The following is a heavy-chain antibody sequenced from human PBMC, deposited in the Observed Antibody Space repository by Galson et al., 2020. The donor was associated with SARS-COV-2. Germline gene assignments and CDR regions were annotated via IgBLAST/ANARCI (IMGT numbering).Heavy chain of an antibody. D-gene: IGHD3-10*01. CDR1: GYTITPYW. Sequence: ESLKIPCQGSGYTITPYWNSWVRQMPGKGLEWMGRIDPSDSYNNYGPSFQGHVAISVDNFLSTAYLQWSSLKASDTAIYYCARPRCGDDAFDIWGPGTMVTVSS. V-gene: IGHV5-10-1*01. J-gene: IGHJ3*02. CDR3: ARPRCGDDAFDI. CDR2: IDPSDSYN.